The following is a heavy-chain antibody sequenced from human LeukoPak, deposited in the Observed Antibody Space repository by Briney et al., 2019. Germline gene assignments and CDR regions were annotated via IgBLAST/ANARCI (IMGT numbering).Heavy chain of an antibody. V-gene: IGHV3-7*01. D-gene: IGHD3-22*01. CDR2: IKQDGSEK. CDR3: ASTYYYGVWFDA. Sequence: GESLRLSCAASGFTFSSYWMTWVRQAPGKGLEWVANIKQDGSEKYYVDSVKGRFTISRDNAENSLYLQMNGLRVEDTAVYYCASTYYYGVWFDAEGQGTLVTVSS. J-gene: IGHJ5*02. CDR1: GFTFSSYW.